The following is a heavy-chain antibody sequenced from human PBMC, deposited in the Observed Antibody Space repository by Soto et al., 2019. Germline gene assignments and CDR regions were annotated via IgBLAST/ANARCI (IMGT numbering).Heavy chain of an antibody. CDR3: AKSTLYCSGGSCYSGSFDY. J-gene: IGHJ4*02. CDR2: ISGSSGST. D-gene: IGHD2-15*01. Sequence: PGWSLRLSCASSVFTFSSYAMSWVRQAPGKGLGWVSAISGSSGSTYYADSVKGRFTISRDNSENTLYLQMNSLRAEDTAVYYCAKSTLYCSGGSCYSGSFDYWGQGTLVTVSS. V-gene: IGHV3-23*01. CDR1: VFTFSSYA.